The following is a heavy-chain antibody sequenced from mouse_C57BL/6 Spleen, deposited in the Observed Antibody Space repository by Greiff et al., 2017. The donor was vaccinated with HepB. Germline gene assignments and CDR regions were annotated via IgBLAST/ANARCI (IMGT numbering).Heavy chain of an antibody. D-gene: IGHD2-4*01. Sequence: EVKVEESGPGLVKPSQSLSLTCSVTGYSITSGYYWNWIRQFPGNKLEWMGYISYDGSNNYNPSLKNRISITRDTSKNQFFLKLNSVTTEDTATYYCARKNDYDDEFAYWGQGTLVTVSA. V-gene: IGHV3-6*01. J-gene: IGHJ3*01. CDR1: GYSITSGYY. CDR2: ISYDGSN. CDR3: ARKNDYDDEFAY.